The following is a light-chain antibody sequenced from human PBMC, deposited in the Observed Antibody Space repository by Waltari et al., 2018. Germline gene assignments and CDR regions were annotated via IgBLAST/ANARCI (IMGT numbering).Light chain of an antibody. CDR3: CSYAGSSIWV. J-gene: IGLJ3*02. CDR1: SSDVGSYNL. Sequence: QSALTQPASVSGSPGQSITISCTGTSSDVGSYNLVSWYQQHPGKAPKLMSYEDSKRHSGVSNRFSGSKSGNTASLTISGLQAEDEANYYCCSYAGSSIWVFGGGTELTVL. CDR2: EDS. V-gene: IGLV2-23*01.